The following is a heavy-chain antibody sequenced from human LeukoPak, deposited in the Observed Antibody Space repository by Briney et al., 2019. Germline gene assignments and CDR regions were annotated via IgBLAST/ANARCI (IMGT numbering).Heavy chain of an antibody. CDR3: AKSGGGDYYYYYYMDV. V-gene: IGHV3-30*18. J-gene: IGHJ6*03. CDR1: RFKFSSYG. Sequence: GGSLRLSCAASRFKFSSYGMHWVRQAPGKGLEWVAVIKGRFTISRHNSKNTLYLQMNSLRPDDTAVYYCAKSGGGDYYYYYYMDVWGKGTTVTVSS. D-gene: IGHD3-16*01.